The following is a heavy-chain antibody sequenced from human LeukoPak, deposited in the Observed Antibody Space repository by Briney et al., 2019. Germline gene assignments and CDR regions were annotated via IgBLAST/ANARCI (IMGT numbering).Heavy chain of an antibody. CDR2: IYYSGST. V-gene: IGHV4-34*01. J-gene: IGHJ3*02. Sequence: SETLSLTCAVYGVAFSGYDGSCSRQPPGNGREGRGGIYYSGSTYYNSSLTSRVTISVETSKTPFSLKLRYVTAAATAVYYCVTEIVGATSDDFAIWGQGTMVTVSS. CDR3: VTEIVGATSDDFAI. CDR1: GVAFSGYD. D-gene: IGHD1-26*01.